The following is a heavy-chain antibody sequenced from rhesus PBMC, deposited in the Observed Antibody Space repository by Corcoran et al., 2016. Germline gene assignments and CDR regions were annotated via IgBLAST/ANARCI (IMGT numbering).Heavy chain of an antibody. CDR3: ARFSSYDAFDF. V-gene: IGHV4S14*01. D-gene: IGHD6-43*01. CDR2: IYGSGGSN. CDR1: GDSISGYYY. Sequence: QVQLQESGPGLVKPSETLSLTCAVSGDSISGYYYWSWIRQPPGKGLAWIGSIYGSGGSNYLTPSLKSRVTLSVDTSKNQFSLKLSSVTAADTAVYYCARFSSYDAFDFWGQGLRVTVSS. J-gene: IGHJ3*01.